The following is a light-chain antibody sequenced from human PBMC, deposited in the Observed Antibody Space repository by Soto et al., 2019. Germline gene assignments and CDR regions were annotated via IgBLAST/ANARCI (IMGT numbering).Light chain of an antibody. CDR1: QSSSSY. Sequence: DIDLTQSPANLCLCPGERGTLXCRASQSSSSYLGWYQQTAGQAPRPLIYDASNRDTGITARFSGSGFGKDFILTISSLEPEDFAVYECQQRHNWITFGQGTRLEIK. V-gene: IGKV3-11*01. CDR2: DAS. J-gene: IGKJ5*01. CDR3: QQRHNWIT.